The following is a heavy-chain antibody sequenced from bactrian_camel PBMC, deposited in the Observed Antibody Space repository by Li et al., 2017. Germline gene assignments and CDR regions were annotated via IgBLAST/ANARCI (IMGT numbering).Heavy chain of an antibody. CDR2: ISTRGAP. CDR3: AVDPCGGSTYFLSLRKPHGY. D-gene: IGHD7*01. J-gene: IGHJ4*01. CDR1: GYSYNSAC. V-gene: IGHV3S42*01. Sequence: DVQLVEFGGGSVQAGGSLRLSCVVSGYSYNSACMGWFRQAPGKEREGLATISTRGAPRYADSVKGRLTIWLDNAKNTVYLQMNDLKPEDTAMYYCAVDPCGGSTYFLSLRKPHGYWGQGTQVTVS.